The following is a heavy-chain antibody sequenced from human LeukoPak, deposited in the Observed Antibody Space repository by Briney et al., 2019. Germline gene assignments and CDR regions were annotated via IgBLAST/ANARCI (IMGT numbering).Heavy chain of an antibody. D-gene: IGHD5-18*01. Sequence: SETLSLTCTVSGGSISSSSYYWGWIRQPPGKGLEWIGSIYYSGSTYYNPSLKSRVTISVDTSKNQFSLKLSSVTAADTAVYYCAVGYSYGLRWNAFDIWGQGTMVTVSS. CDR3: AVGYSYGLRWNAFDI. CDR1: GGSISSSSYY. V-gene: IGHV4-39*07. J-gene: IGHJ3*02. CDR2: IYYSGST.